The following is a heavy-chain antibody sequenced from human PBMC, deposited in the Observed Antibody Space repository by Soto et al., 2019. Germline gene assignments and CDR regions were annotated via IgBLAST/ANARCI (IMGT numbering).Heavy chain of an antibody. V-gene: IGHV3-73*01. CDR1: GFTFSGSA. CDR2: IRSKADSYTT. CDR3: ARIYGEG. J-gene: IGHJ4*02. Sequence: EVQLVESGGGLVQPGGSLKLSCAASGFTFSGSAIHWVRQASGKGLEWVGRIRSKADSYTTAYSASVKGRFTISRDDSKSTAYLQMNRLKTEDAAVYYCARIYGEGWGQGTLVTVSS. D-gene: IGHD4-17*01.